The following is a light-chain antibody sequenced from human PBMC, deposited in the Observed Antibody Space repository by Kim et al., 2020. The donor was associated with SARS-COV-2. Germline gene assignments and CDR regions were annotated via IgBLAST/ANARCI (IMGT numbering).Light chain of an antibody. V-gene: IGKV3-15*01. J-gene: IGKJ2*01. Sequence: EIVMTQSPVTLSVSPGERATLSCRASQSVSNNLAWYQHKPGQAPRLLFYGASTRATGIPARFSGSGSGTEFTLTISSLQSEDFALYYCQQYNNWPYTFGQGTKLEI. CDR1: QSVSNN. CDR2: GAS. CDR3: QQYNNWPYT.